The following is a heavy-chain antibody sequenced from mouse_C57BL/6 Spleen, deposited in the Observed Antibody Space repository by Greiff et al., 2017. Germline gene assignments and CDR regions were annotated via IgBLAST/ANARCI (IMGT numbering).Heavy chain of an antibody. J-gene: IGHJ3*01. Sequence: QVQLQQSGAELVKPGASVKISCKASGYAFSSYWLNWVKQRPGKGLEWIGPIYPGNSDTSYNQKFKGKAKLAAVTSASTAYMERSSLTNEDSAVYYWTIYYYGSSPWFAYWGQGTLVTVSA. CDR3: TIYYYGSSPWFAY. CDR1: GYAFSSYW. V-gene: IGHV1-80*01. D-gene: IGHD1-1*01. CDR2: IYPGNSDT.